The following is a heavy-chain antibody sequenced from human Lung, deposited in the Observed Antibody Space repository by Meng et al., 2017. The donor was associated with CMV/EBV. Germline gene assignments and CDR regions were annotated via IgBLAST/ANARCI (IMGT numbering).Heavy chain of an antibody. D-gene: IGHD1-14*01. V-gene: IGHV1-46*01. Sequence: SCKAIEYSFTSYYIHWVRQAPGQGLDWMGIINPSAGSTTYAQKFQGRVTMTRDTSTATVYMELSSLRSDDTAVYYCARGPDLNWFDPWGQGTLVTVSS. CDR3: ARGPDLNWFDP. CDR2: INPSAGST. J-gene: IGHJ5*02. CDR1: EYSFTSYY.